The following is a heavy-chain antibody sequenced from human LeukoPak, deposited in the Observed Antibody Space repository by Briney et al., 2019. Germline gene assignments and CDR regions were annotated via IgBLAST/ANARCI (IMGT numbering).Heavy chain of an antibody. CDR3: AKGAVVLTALSSFDY. CDR1: GFTFSNYA. J-gene: IGHJ4*02. D-gene: IGHD2-15*01. V-gene: IGHV3-23*01. Sequence: PGGSLRLSCAASGFTFSNYAMSWVRQAPGKGLEWVSNIRGSGDTTFYAESVKGRFIISRDDSKDTLFLQMNSLRAEDTAVYYCAKGAVVLTALSSFDYWGQGTLVTVSS. CDR2: IRGSGDTT.